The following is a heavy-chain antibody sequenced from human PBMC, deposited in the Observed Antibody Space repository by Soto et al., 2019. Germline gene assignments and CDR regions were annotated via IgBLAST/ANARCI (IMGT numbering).Heavy chain of an antibody. CDR1: GYDLCSYW. Sequence: GESLKISCKASGYDLCSYWIAWVRQMPGKGLELMGTIFSGDSDSRYSPSFQGQVIMSADKSISTAYLQWRSLKASDSAIYYGAGRGGSYMGLDPWGQGTLVTVSS. CDR2: IFSGDSDS. V-gene: IGHV5-51*06. D-gene: IGHD1-1*01. CDR3: AGRGGSYMGLDP. J-gene: IGHJ5*02.